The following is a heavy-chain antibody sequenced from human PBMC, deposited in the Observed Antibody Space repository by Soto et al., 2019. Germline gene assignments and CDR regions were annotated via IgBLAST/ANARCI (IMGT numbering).Heavy chain of an antibody. CDR1: GFTVSSSY. D-gene: IGHD6-19*01. V-gene: IGHV3-66*01. Sequence: EVQLVESGGGLVQPGGSLRLSCAASGFTVSSSYISWVRQAPGKRLEWVSTIYSSGSTYYADSVRGRFTISRDDSKNTLYLQMNSLSCDATAVSYGTREASGSGCWSQGSFESWGQGTMVTVPS. CDR3: TREASGSGCWSQGSFES. CDR2: IYSSGST. J-gene: IGHJ5*01.